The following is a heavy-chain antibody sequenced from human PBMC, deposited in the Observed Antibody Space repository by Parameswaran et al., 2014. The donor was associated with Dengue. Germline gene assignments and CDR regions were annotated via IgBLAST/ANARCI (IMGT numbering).Heavy chain of an antibody. D-gene: IGHD3-22*01. CDR3: ARETTYYNSSGFDS. J-gene: IGHJ4*02. CDR2: IIPIFGTA. V-gene: IGHV1-69*15. Sequence: WVRQAPGQGLEWMGRIIPIFGTANYAQSFQGRVTITADESTSTAYMELSSLRSEDTAVYYCARETTYYNSSGFDSWGQGTLVTVSS.